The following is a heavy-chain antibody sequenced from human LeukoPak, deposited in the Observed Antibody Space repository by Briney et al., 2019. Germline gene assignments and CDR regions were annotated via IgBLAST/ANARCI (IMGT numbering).Heavy chain of an antibody. CDR2: IVPILSTT. CDR3: ARGPPPYTEGDLFYYYGLDV. J-gene: IGHJ6*02. V-gene: IGHV1-69*13. Sequence: SVKVSCKASGGSFSNYAISWVRQAPGQGLEWMGGIVPILSTTNYARKFQGRVAMTAGESTSTAYMELSSLRSDDTAVYYCARGPPPYTEGDLFYYYGLDVWGQGTTVTVSS. D-gene: IGHD3-16*01. CDR1: GGSFSNYA.